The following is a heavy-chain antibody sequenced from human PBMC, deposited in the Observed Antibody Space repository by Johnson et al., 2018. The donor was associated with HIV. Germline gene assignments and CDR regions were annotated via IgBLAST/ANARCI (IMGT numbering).Heavy chain of an antibody. Sequence: VQLVESGGGLVQPGGSLKLSCAASGFTFSGSAMHWVRQASGKGLEWDGRIGSKDHSYATVYDVSLKDRFTISRDDSKNTAFMQRNSRRAEDTAVYYCARAHDAFDIWGQGTMVTVSS. V-gene: IGHV3-73*02. CDR2: IGSKDHSYAT. CDR3: ARAHDAFDI. CDR1: GFTFSGSA. J-gene: IGHJ3*02.